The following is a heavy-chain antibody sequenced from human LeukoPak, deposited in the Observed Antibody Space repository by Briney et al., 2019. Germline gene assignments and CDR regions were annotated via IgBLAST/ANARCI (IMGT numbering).Heavy chain of an antibody. CDR3: ARDRGLSGSLMDV. V-gene: IGHV4-59*01. D-gene: IGHD3-10*01. CDR2: IYYSGST. Sequence: SETLSLTCTVSGGSISSYYWSWIRQPPGKGLEWIGYIYYSGSTNYNPSLKSRVTISVDTSKNQFSLRLSSVTAADTAVYYCARDRGLSGSLMDVWGKGTTVTVSS. J-gene: IGHJ6*04. CDR1: GGSISSYY.